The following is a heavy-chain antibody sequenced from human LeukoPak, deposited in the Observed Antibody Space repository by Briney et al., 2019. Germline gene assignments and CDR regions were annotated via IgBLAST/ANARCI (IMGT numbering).Heavy chain of an antibody. D-gene: IGHD6-6*01. V-gene: IGHV1-46*01. Sequence: ASVKVSCKASGYTFTSYYMHWVQQAPGQGLEWMGIINPSGGSTSYAQKFQGRVTMTRDTSTSTVYMELSSLRSEDTAVYYCARASSSSTPPYNWFDPWGQGTLVTVSS. CDR3: ARASSSSTPPYNWFDP. CDR2: INPSGGST. J-gene: IGHJ5*02. CDR1: GYTFTSYY.